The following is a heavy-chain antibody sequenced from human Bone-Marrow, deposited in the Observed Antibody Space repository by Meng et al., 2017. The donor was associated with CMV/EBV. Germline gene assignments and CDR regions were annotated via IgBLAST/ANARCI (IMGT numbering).Heavy chain of an antibody. V-gene: IGHV1-8*01. CDR2: MNPNSGNT. CDR1: GYTFTSYD. D-gene: IGHD6-13*01. Sequence: ASVKVSCKASGYTFTSYDINWVRQATGQGLEWMGWMNPNSGNTGYAQKFQGRVTMTRNTSISTAYMELSSLRSEDTAVYYCARGLRGSSWYDYYGMDVWGQGTTVTGSS. CDR3: ARGLRGSSWYDYYGMDV. J-gene: IGHJ6*01.